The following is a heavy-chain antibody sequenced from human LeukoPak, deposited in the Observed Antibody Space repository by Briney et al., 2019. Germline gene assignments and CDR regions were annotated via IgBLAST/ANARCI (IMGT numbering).Heavy chain of an antibody. CDR3: ARVDGIAAAGSPSD. V-gene: IGHV4-39*07. CDR1: GGSISSSSYY. D-gene: IGHD6-13*01. CDR2: IYYSGST. Sequence: SETLSLTCTVSGGSISSSSYYWGWIRQPPGKGLEWIGSIYYSGSTYYNPSLKSRVTISVDTSKNQFSLKLSSVTAADTAVYYCARVDGIAAAGSPSDWGQGTLVTVSS. J-gene: IGHJ4*02.